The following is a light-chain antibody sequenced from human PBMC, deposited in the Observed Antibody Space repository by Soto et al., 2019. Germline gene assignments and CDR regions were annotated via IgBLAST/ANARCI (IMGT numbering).Light chain of an antibody. CDR2: DSS. CDR1: HSIANS. V-gene: IGKV1-33*01. CDR3: QQYEDLQLT. Sequence: DVQLTQSSSSLSASVGDRVIITCQASHSIANSLNWFQQKPGKAPELLISDSSHLEARVPSRFSGSRSGTDLSLAISNLQPEDFATYYCQQYEDLQLTVGGWAKV. J-gene: IGKJ4*01.